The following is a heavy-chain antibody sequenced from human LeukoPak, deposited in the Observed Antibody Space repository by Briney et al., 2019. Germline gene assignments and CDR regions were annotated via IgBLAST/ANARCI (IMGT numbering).Heavy chain of an antibody. J-gene: IGHJ5*02. CDR2: INHSGST. Sequence: SETLSLTCAVYGGSFSGYYWSWIRQPPGKGLEWIGEINHSGSTNYNPSLKSRVTISVDTSKNQFSLKLSSVTAADTAVYYCARKGLPGNWFDPWGQGTLVTVSS. CDR3: ARKGLPGNWFDP. CDR1: GGSFSGYY. V-gene: IGHV4-34*01.